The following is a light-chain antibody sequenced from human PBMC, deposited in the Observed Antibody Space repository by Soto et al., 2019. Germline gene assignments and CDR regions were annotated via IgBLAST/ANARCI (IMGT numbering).Light chain of an antibody. CDR2: DVT. J-gene: IGLJ1*01. Sequence: ALTQPASVSGSPGQSITISCTGTSSDVGGYNYVSWYQQHPGKAPKLVISDVTSRPSGVSNRFSGSKSGNTASLTISGLQAEDEADYYCSSYTSSSTYVFGTGTKVTVL. CDR3: SSYTSSSTYV. V-gene: IGLV2-14*03. CDR1: SSDVGGYNY.